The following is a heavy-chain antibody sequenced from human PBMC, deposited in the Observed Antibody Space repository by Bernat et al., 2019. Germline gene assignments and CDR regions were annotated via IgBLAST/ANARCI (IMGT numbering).Heavy chain of an antibody. D-gene: IGHD2-15*01. CDR2: IYYSGST. J-gene: IGHJ4*02. CDR1: GGSISSSSYY. CDR3: ARARGYCSGGSCYQDRVDYFDY. V-gene: IGHV4-39*01. Sequence: QVQLQQWGAGLLKPSETLSLTCTVSGGSISSSSYYWGWIRQPPGKGLEWIGSIYYSGSTYYNPSLKSRVTISVDTSKNQFSLKLSSVTAADTAVYYCARARGYCSGGSCYQDRVDYFDYWGQGTLVTVSS.